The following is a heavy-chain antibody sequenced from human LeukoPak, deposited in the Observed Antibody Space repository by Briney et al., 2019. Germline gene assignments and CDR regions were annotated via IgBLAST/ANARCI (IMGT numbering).Heavy chain of an antibody. D-gene: IGHD6-19*01. CDR1: GYSFTNYW. Sequence: GESLKISCKGSGYSFTNYWIAWVRQMPGKGLEWMGIIYPGDSDIRYSPSFQGQVTISADKSISTASLQWSSLRASDIAMYYCARLRSGCFDYWGQGALVTVPS. J-gene: IGHJ4*02. V-gene: IGHV5-51*01. CDR3: ARLRSGCFDY. CDR2: IYPGDSDI.